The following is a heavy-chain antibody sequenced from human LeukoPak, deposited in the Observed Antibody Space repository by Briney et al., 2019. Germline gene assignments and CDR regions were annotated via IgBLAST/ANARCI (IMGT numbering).Heavy chain of an antibody. CDR3: ARDSFRGNDY. J-gene: IGHJ4*02. CDR1: GGSISSYY. V-gene: IGHV4-59*01. CDR2: IYYSGST. D-gene: IGHD3-10*01. Sequence: SETLSLTCTVSGGSISSYYWSWLRQPPGKGLEWIGYIYYSGSTNYNPSLKSRVTISVDTSKNQFSLNLSSVTAADTAVYFCARDSFRGNDYWGQGTLVTVSS.